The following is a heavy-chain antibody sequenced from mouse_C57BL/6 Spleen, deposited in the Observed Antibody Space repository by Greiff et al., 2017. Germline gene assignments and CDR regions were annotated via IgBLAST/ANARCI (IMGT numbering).Heavy chain of an antibody. V-gene: IGHV8-8*01. CDR2: IWWDDDK. J-gene: IGHJ4*01. D-gene: IGHD2-5*01. Sequence: QVTLKVSGPGILQPSQTLSLTCSFSGFSLSTFGMGVGWLRQPSGKGLEWLAHIWWDDDKYYNPALKSRPTISKDTSKNQIFLKVANVDTADTATYYCARTYYSNYHYAMDYWGQGTSVTVSS. CDR1: GFSLSTFGMG. CDR3: ARTYYSNYHYAMDY.